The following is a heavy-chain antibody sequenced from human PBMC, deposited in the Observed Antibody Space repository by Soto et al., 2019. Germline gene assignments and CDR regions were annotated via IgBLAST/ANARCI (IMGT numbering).Heavy chain of an antibody. CDR2: IYHSGST. V-gene: IGHV4-38-2*01. D-gene: IGHD3-22*01. J-gene: IGHJ6*02. CDR1: VYSISSGYY. CDR3: ARGGDYYDSSGYFGPPTMDV. Sequence: PSETLSLTSAVSVYSISSGYYWGWIRQPPGKGLEWIGSIYHSGSTYYNPSLKSRVTISVDTSKNQFSLKLSSVTAADTAVYYCARGGDYYDSSGYFGPPTMDVWGQGTTVTVSS.